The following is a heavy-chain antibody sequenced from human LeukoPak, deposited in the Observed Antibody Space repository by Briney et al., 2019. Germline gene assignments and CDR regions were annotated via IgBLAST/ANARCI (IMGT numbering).Heavy chain of an antibody. Sequence: ASVKVSCKASGYRFTGYYIHWVRQAPGQGLEWMGEINPDTGATNYAQSFQGRVAMSRDTSITTAYMELSRLTSDDAAVYYCATHSGTYWGLDYWGQGTLVTVSS. J-gene: IGHJ4*02. D-gene: IGHD3-22*01. CDR2: INPDTGAT. CDR3: ATHSGTYWGLDY. V-gene: IGHV1-2*02. CDR1: GYRFTGYY.